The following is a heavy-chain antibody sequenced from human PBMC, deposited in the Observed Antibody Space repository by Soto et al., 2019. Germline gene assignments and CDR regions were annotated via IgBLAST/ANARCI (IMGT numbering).Heavy chain of an antibody. J-gene: IGHJ5*02. Sequence: GGSLRLSCAASGFTVSSDRMNWVRQAPGKGLEWVSSISSSSSYIYYADSVKGRFTISRDNAKHALYLQMNSLRAEDTPVYYCARDRALGASWGQGPLVTVSS. CDR3: ARDRALGAS. V-gene: IGHV3-21*01. CDR2: ISSSSSYI. D-gene: IGHD3-10*01. CDR1: GFTVSSDR.